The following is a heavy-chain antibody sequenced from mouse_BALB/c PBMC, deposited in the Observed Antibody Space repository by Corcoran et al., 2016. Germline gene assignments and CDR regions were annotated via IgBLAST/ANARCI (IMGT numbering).Heavy chain of an antibody. J-gene: IGHJ4*01. V-gene: IGHV14-3*02. CDR1: GFNIKDTY. D-gene: IGHD2-12*01. CDR3: ARVTTLYAMDY. Sequence: EVQLQQSGAELVKPGASVKLSCTASGFNIKDTYMHWVKQRPEQGLEWIGRIDPANGNTKYDPKFQGKATITADTSPNTAYLQLSSLTSEDTAVYYCARVTTLYAMDYWGQGTSVTVSS. CDR2: IDPANGNT.